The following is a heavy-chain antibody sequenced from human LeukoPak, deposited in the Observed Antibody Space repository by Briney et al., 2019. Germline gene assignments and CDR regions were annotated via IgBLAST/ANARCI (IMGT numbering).Heavy chain of an antibody. Sequence: SETLSLTCAVYGGSFSGYYWSWIRQPPGKGLEWIGEINHSGSTNYNPSLKSRVTISVDTSKNQFSLKLSSVTAADTAAYYCARDLDKREMATISFDPWGQGTLVTVSS. V-gene: IGHV4-34*01. D-gene: IGHD5-24*01. CDR1: GGSFSGYY. CDR3: ARDLDKREMATISFDP. J-gene: IGHJ5*02. CDR2: INHSGST.